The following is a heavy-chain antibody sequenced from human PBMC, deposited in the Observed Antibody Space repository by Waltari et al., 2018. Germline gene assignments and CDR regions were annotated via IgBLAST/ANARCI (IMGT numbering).Heavy chain of an antibody. V-gene: IGHV4-61*02. CDR3: AREINRGGWSWDYWFDT. J-gene: IGHJ5*02. CDR1: GDSMNSGIYY. Sequence: QVQLRASGPGLVKPSQTLFLTCSVSGDSMNSGIYYWLWIRQSAGKGLEWIGNIYSTGSTNYSPTLKSRVTISIDMSENQISLELTSVTAADTATYYCAREINRGGWSWDYWFDTWGQGTLVTVSS. CDR2: IYSTGST. D-gene: IGHD6-19*01.